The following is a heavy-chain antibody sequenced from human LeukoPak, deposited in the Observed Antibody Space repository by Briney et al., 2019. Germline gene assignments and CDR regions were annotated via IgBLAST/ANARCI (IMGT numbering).Heavy chain of an antibody. CDR1: GGSISSYY. CDR2: IYYSGST. V-gene: IGHV4-59*01. D-gene: IGHD6-19*01. CDR3: ARDSGSGWYYFDY. J-gene: IGHJ4*02. Sequence: SETLSLTCTVSGGSISSYYWSWIRQPPGKGLEWIGYIYYSGSTNYNPSLKSRVTISVDTSKNQFSLKLSSVTAADTAVYYCARDSGSGWYYFDYRGQGTLVTVSS.